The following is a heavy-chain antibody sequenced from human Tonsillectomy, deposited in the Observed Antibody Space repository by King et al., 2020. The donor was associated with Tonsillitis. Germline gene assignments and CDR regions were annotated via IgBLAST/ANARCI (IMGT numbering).Heavy chain of an antibody. CDR2: ISYDGSNK. V-gene: IGHV3-30*01. D-gene: IGHD2-21*02. CDR3: ARVGWDCGGDCYSRGAVDY. CDR1: GFTFSSYA. Sequence: QLVQSGGGVVQPGRSLRLSCAASGFTFSSYAMHWVRQAPGKGLEGVAVISYDGSNKYYADSVKGRFTISRDNSKNTLYLQMNSLRAEDTAVYYCARVGWDCGGDCYSRGAVDYWGQGTLVTVSS. J-gene: IGHJ4*02.